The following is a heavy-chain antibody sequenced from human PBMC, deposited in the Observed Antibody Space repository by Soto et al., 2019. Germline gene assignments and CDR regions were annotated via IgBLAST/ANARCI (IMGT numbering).Heavy chain of an antibody. D-gene: IGHD3-10*01. V-gene: IGHV1-69*01. CDR2: IIPIIGTA. J-gene: IGHJ5*02. Sequence: QVQLVQSGAEVKKPGSSVKVSCKASGGTFSSYAISWVRQAPGQGLEWMGGIIPIIGTANYAQKFQGRVTITADESTSTAYMELSSLRSEDTAVYYCARVVGFYGSGSYDTDNNWFDPWGQGTLVTVSS. CDR3: ARVVGFYGSGSYDTDNNWFDP. CDR1: GGTFSSYA.